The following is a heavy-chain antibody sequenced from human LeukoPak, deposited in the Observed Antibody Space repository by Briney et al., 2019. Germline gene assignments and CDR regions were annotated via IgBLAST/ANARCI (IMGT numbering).Heavy chain of an antibody. CDR3: ARDGHYDILTGYFQD. Sequence: GGSLRLSCAASGFTFNSYAMYWVRQAPGKGLEWVAVISYDGNNKYYADSVKGRFTISRDNSKNTLYLQMNSLRAEDTAVYYCARDGHYDILTGYFQDWGQGTLVTVSS. J-gene: IGHJ1*01. CDR2: ISYDGNNK. D-gene: IGHD3-9*01. V-gene: IGHV3-30-3*01. CDR1: GFTFNSYA.